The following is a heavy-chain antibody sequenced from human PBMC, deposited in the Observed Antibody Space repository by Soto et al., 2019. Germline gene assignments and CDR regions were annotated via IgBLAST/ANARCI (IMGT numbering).Heavy chain of an antibody. CDR2: IHHSGAT. J-gene: IGHJ6*02. CDR3: ATQGFYRMGV. V-gene: IGHV4-4*02. Sequence: QVQLQESGPGLVQPSGTLSLTCAVSGDSITGDNWWSWVRQPPGKGLEWIGEIHHSGATNYNPSLKSRVTISVDKSKNQFSLKLNSLTAADTAMFYCATQGFYRMGVWGRGTTVTVSS. CDR1: GDSITGDNW.